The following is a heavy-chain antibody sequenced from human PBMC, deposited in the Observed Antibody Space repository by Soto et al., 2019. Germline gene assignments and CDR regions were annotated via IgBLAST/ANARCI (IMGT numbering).Heavy chain of an antibody. CDR3: AKGKKVVVVVGAFDY. CDR1: GFTFSSYG. CDR2: ISYDGSNK. Sequence: QVQLVESGGGVVQPGRSLRLSCAASGFTFSSYGMHWVRQAPGKGLEWVAVISYDGSNKYYADSVKGRFTISRDHSKNPLYMQRNSLRAGDSAVYYCAKGKKVVVVVGAFDYWGQGTLVTVSS. V-gene: IGHV3-30*18. D-gene: IGHD2-15*01. J-gene: IGHJ4*02.